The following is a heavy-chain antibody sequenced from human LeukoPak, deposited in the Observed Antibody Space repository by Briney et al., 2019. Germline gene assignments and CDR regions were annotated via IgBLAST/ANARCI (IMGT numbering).Heavy chain of an antibody. D-gene: IGHD5-24*01. CDR1: GFTFTSSA. CDR2: INPNSGGT. Sequence: ASVKVSCKASGFTFTSSAVQWVRQARGQRLEWMGRINPNSGGTNYAQKFQGRVTMTRDTSISTAYMELSRLRSDDTAVYYCARDREMATIDYWGQGTLVAVSS. J-gene: IGHJ4*02. CDR3: ARDREMATIDY. V-gene: IGHV1-2*06.